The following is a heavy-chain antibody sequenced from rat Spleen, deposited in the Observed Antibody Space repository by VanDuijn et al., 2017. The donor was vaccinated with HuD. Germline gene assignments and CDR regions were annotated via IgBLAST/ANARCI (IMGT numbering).Heavy chain of an antibody. CDR1: GFTFSSFP. CDR3: TRGGYFIY. J-gene: IGHJ2*01. CDR2: IRTGGPNS. V-gene: IGHV5S13*01. D-gene: IGHD2-5*01. Sequence: EVQLVESGGGVVQSGRSMKLSCAASGFTFSSFPMAWVRQAPKKGLEWVASIRTGGPNSYYRGSVKGRFTISRDNAQNTQYLQMDSLSVEDTDTYYCTRGGYFIYWGQGVMVTVSS.